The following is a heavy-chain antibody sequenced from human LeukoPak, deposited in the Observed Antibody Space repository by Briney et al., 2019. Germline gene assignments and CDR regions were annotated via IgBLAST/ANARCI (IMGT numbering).Heavy chain of an antibody. J-gene: IGHJ4*02. D-gene: IGHD3-10*01. Sequence: SVKVSCKASGGTFSSCAISWVRQAPGQGLEWMGGIIPIFGTANYAQKFQGRVTITADESTSTAYMELSSLRSEDTAVYYCARDHHYYGSGSYYNKLFDYWGQGTLVTVSS. V-gene: IGHV1-69*13. CDR2: IIPIFGTA. CDR1: GGTFSSCA. CDR3: ARDHHYYGSGSYYNKLFDY.